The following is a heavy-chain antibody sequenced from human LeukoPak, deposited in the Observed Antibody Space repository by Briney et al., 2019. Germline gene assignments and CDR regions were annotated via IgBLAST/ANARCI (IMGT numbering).Heavy chain of an antibody. CDR3: ARDRWMYSGSYYSDY. J-gene: IGHJ4*02. CDR1: GFTFSSYA. CDR2: TSYDGSNK. D-gene: IGHD1-26*01. V-gene: IGHV3-30-3*01. Sequence: GGSLRLSCAASGFTFSSYAMHWVRQAPGKGLEWVAVTSYDGSNKYYADSVKGRFTISRDNSKNTLYLQMNSLRAEDTAVYYCARDRWMYSGSYYSDYWGQGTLVTVSS.